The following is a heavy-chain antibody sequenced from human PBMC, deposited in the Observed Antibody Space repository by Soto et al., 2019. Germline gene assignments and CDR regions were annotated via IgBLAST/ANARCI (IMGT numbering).Heavy chain of an antibody. D-gene: IGHD5-12*01. J-gene: IGHJ4*02. CDR1: GGYIVSHY. V-gene: IGHV4-59*08. CDR2: VYYSGST. CDR3: ARLDGCEHCFDY. Sequence: XXTQSVQWTVAGGYIVSHYGRWIIQPPGQGLEWIGYVYYSGSTNYNPSLKSRVTISVDTSKSQFSLRLSSVTAADTAVYFCARLDGCEHCFDYWGQGALVTVSS.